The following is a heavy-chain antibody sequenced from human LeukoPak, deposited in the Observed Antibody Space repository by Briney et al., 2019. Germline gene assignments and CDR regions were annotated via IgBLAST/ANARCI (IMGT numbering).Heavy chain of an antibody. CDR3: ARDLLLWFGERYNWFDP. CDR2: IYYSGST. D-gene: IGHD3-10*01. V-gene: IGHV4-59*12. CDR1: GDSISGSY. Sequence: PSETLSLTCTVSGDSISGSYWNWIRQPPGKGLEWIGYIYYSGSTNYNPSLKSRVTMSVDTSKNQFSLKLSSVTAADTAVYYCARDLLLWFGERYNWFDPWGQGTLVTVSS. J-gene: IGHJ5*02.